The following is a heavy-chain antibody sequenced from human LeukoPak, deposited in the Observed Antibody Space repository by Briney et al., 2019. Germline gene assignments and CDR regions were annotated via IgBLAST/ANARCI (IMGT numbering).Heavy chain of an antibody. CDR3: ALSPGIAAAADL. CDR1: GYTFTSYG. CDR2: ISAYNGNT. D-gene: IGHD6-13*01. V-gene: IGHV1-18*01. Sequence: ASVTVSCKASGYTFTSYGISWVRQAPGQGLEGMGWISAYNGNTNYAQKLQGRVTMTTDASTSTAYMELRSLRSDDTAVYYCALSPGIAAAADLWGRGTLVTVSS. J-gene: IGHJ2*01.